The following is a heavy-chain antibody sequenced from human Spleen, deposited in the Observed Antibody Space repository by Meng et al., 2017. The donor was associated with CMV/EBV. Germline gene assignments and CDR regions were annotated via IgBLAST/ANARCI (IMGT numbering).Heavy chain of an antibody. CDR1: GFTFSSYW. CDR2: IKQDGSEK. CDR3: ARAGITMVRGIKAYYYYGMDV. D-gene: IGHD3-10*01. J-gene: IGHJ6*02. V-gene: IGHV3-7*01. Sequence: GGSLRLSCAASGFTFSSYWMSWVRQAPGKGLEWVANIKQDGSEKYYVDSVKGRFTISRDNAKNSLYLQMNSLRAEDTAVYYCARAGITMVRGIKAYYYYGMDVWGQGTTVTVSS.